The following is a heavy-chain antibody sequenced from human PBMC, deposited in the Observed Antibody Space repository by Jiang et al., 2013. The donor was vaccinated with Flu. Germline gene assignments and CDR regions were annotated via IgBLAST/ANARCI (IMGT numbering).Heavy chain of an antibody. CDR3: ARDGCSRTTCPNGANWFDP. CDR2: INTKTGNP. Sequence: LVKPGASVKVSCKASGYSFTEYSINWVRQAPGQGLEWMGWINTKTGNPTYAQGFRGRFVFSLDTSVSTAYLQISSLKAEDTAVYYCARDGCSRTTCPNGANWFDPWGRGTLVTVSS. V-gene: IGHV7-4-1*02. D-gene: IGHD2-2*01. J-gene: IGHJ5*02. CDR1: GYSFTEYS.